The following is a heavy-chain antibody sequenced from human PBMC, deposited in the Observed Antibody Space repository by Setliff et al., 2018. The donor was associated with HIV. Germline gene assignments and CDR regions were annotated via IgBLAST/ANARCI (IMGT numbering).Heavy chain of an antibody. CDR2: IYHSGST. Sequence: PSETLSLTCAVSGYSISSGYYWGWIRQPPGKGLEWIGSIYHSGSTYYNPSLKSRVTISVDTSKNQFSLKLSSVTAADTAVYYCARDLVLLDLDCSGGSCYDQNWFDPWG. CDR1: GYSISSGYY. CDR3: ARDLVLLDLDCSGGSCYDQNWFDP. V-gene: IGHV4-38-2*02. J-gene: IGHJ5*02. D-gene: IGHD2-15*01.